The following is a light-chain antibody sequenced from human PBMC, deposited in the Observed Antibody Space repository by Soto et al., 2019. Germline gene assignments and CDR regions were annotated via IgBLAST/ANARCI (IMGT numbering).Light chain of an antibody. V-gene: IGKV1-5*03. CDR2: EAS. CDR1: QSIDSW. Sequence: DIQMTQSPSTLSVSVGDRVTITCRASQSIDSWLAWYQQKPGKTPNLLIYEASSLESGVPSRFSGSGSGTEFTLTISSLQPDDFATYYCQQYSSYSAGTFGQGTKVEIK. J-gene: IGKJ1*01. CDR3: QQYSSYSAGT.